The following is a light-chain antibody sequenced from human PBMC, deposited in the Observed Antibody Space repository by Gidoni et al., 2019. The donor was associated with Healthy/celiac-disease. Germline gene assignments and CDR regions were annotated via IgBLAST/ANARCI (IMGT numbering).Light chain of an antibody. Sequence: DIQMTQSPSSLSASVEDRVTITCRASQSISSYLNWYQQKPGKAPKLLIYAASSLQSGVPSRFSGSRSGTDFTLTISSLQPEDFATYYCQQSYNTPPWTFGQGTKVEIK. CDR3: QQSYNTPPWT. V-gene: IGKV1-39*01. CDR1: QSISSY. CDR2: AAS. J-gene: IGKJ1*01.